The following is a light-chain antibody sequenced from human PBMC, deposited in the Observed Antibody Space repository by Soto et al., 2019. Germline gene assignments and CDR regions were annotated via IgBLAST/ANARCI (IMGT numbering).Light chain of an antibody. Sequence: SYELTQPPSLSVSPGQTATITCGGNNIGSKSVHWYQQKPGQAPVLVVYDDSDRPSGIPERFSGSNSGNMATLTISRVEARDEADYYCQVWHNSPDHIGVFGGGTKVTVL. CDR2: DDS. V-gene: IGLV3-21*02. CDR3: QVWHNSPDHIGV. J-gene: IGLJ3*02. CDR1: NIGSKS.